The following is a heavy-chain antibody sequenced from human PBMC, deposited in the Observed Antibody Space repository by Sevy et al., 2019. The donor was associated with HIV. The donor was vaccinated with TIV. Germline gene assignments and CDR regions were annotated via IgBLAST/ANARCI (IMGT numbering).Heavy chain of an antibody. Sequence: ASVKVSCKASGYTFTAYYMHWVRLAPGQGLEWMGWINPNSGATNYAQKFQGRVTMTRDTSISTAYMELSSLRSDDTAVYYCARDRGSGWYSDFDYWGQGTLVTVSS. V-gene: IGHV1-2*02. CDR2: INPNSGAT. CDR3: ARDRGSGWYSDFDY. D-gene: IGHD6-19*01. J-gene: IGHJ4*02. CDR1: GYTFTAYY.